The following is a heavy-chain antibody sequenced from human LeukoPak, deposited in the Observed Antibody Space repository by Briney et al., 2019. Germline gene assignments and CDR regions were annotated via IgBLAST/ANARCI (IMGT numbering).Heavy chain of an antibody. CDR3: ARVGGEYSSSSYNFDY. D-gene: IGHD5-18*01. J-gene: IGHJ4*02. CDR1: GGSISSYY. Sequence: SETLSLTCTVSGGSISSYYWSWIRQPPGKGLEWIGYIYYSGSTNYNPSLKSRVTMSVDTSKNQFSLKLRSVTAADTAVYYCARVGGEYSSSSYNFDYWGQGTLVTVSS. CDR2: IYYSGST. V-gene: IGHV4-59*12.